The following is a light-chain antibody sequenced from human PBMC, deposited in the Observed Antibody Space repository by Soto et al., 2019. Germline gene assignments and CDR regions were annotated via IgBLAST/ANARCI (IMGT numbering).Light chain of an antibody. CDR3: CSYAGRG. CDR2: EGS. Sequence: QSVLTQPASVSGSPGQSITISCTGTSSDVGSYNLVSWYQQHPGKAPKLMIYEGSKRPSGVSNRFSGSKSGNTASLTISGLQAEDEADYYCCSYAGRGFGGGTQLTVL. CDR1: SSDVGSYNL. J-gene: IGLJ3*02. V-gene: IGLV2-23*01.